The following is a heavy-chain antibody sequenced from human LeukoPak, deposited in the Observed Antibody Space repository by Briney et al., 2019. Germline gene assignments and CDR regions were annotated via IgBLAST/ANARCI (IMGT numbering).Heavy chain of an antibody. V-gene: IGHV1-18*01. D-gene: IGHD6-19*01. Sequence: ASVKVSCKTSGYTFTSSGITWVRQAPAQGLEWMGWISTYNGYSKYAQNLQGRVTMTADTSTSTAYMELSSLRSDDTAVYYCAKNSSGGYSDYWGQGTLVTVSS. CDR2: ISTYNGYS. CDR1: GYTFTSSG. J-gene: IGHJ4*02. CDR3: AKNSSGGYSDY.